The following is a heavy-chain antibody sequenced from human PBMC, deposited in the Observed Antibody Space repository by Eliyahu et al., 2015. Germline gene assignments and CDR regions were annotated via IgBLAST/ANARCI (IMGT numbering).Heavy chain of an antibody. D-gene: IGHD3-3*01. CDR1: GYSLSXYX. J-gene: IGHJ5*02. CDR2: INRSGST. CDR3: ARGFNVWSPNGANWFDP. Sequence: QVQLQQWGAGLLKPSETLSXTCAVXGYSLSXYXWSWVRXPPGKGREWIGXINRSGSTNYNPSLKSRVTTSVDTSKNQFSLKLTSVTAADTAFYYCARGFNVWSPNGANWFDPWGQGTLVTVSS. V-gene: IGHV4-34*01.